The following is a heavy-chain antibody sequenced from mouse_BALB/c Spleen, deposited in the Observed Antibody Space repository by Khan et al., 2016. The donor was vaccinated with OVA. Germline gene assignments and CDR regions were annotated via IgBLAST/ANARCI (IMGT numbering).Heavy chain of an antibody. Sequence: EVQLQESGPGLVKPSQSLSLTCIVTGYSITSDYAWNWIRQFPGNKLEWMGYISYSGSTSFNPSLKSRISITRDTSKNQFFLQLNSVTTEDTATYYCARLLYGNWFTYWGQGTLVTVSA. CDR3: ARLLYGNWFTY. J-gene: IGHJ3*01. CDR2: ISYSGST. CDR1: GYSITSDYA. D-gene: IGHD2-10*02. V-gene: IGHV3-2*02.